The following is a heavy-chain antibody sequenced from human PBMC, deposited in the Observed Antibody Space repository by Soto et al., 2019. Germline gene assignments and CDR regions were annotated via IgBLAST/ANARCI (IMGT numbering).Heavy chain of an antibody. CDR3: ASGDHVY. Sequence: EVHLVESGGNLVQPGGSLRLSCAASGFTFSDPYMDWVRQAPGKGLEWVGRIRNKVNSYTTEYAASVQGRFTISRDDSKNSLYLQMNSLKTEDTAVYYCASGDHVYWGQGTLVTVSS. CDR1: GFTFSDPY. V-gene: IGHV3-72*01. J-gene: IGHJ4*02. CDR2: IRNKVNSYTT.